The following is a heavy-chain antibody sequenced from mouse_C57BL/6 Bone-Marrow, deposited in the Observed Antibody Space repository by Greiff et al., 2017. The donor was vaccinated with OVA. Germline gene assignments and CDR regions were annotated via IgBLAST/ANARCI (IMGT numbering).Heavy chain of an antibody. J-gene: IGHJ2*01. V-gene: IGHV3-1*01. D-gene: IGHD1-1*01. CDR3: ARALDYYGSSSHFDY. Sequence: EVQLQESGPGMVKPSQSLSLTCTVTGYSITSGYDWHWIRHFPGNNLEWMGNISYSGSTNYNPSLKSRISITHDTSKNHFFLKLNSVTTEDTATYYCARALDYYGSSSHFDYWGQGTTLTVSS. CDR2: ISYSGST. CDR1: GYSITSGYD.